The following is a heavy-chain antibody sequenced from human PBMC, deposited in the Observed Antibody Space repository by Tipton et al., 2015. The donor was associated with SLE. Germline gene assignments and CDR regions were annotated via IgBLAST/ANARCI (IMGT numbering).Heavy chain of an antibody. J-gene: IGHJ4*02. V-gene: IGHV4-59*01. CDR3: ARGGGVALDFDY. CDR1: GGSFSSYY. CDR2: IYYSGST. D-gene: IGHD2-15*01. Sequence: TLSLTCAVYGGSFSSYYWSWIRQPPGKGLEWIGYIYYSGSTNYNPSLKSRVTISVDTSKNQFSLKLSSVTAADTAVHYCARGGGVALDFDYWGQGTLVTVSS.